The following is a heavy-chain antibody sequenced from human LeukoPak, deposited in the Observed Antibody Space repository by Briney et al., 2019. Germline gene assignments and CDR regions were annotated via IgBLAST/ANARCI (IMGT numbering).Heavy chain of an antibody. CDR1: GGSISSYY. Sequence: PSETLPLTCTVSGGSISSYYWSWIRQPPGKGLEWIGYIYYSGSTNYNPSLKSRVTISVDTSKNQFSLKLSSVTAADTAVYYCARGERGYPFDYWGQGTLVTASS. V-gene: IGHV4-59*01. CDR3: ARGERGYPFDY. J-gene: IGHJ4*02. D-gene: IGHD5-18*01. CDR2: IYYSGST.